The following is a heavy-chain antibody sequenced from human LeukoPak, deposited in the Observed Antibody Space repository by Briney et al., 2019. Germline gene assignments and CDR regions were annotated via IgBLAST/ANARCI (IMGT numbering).Heavy chain of an antibody. CDR1: GLTLKNFA. CDR2: ISGSGGST. D-gene: IGHD3-9*01. Sequence: GGSLRLSCAASGLTLKNFAMSWVRQPPGKGLEWVSAISGSGGSTYYADSVKGRFTISRDNSKNTLYLQMNSLRGEDTAVYYCANSDYDILTGWVYWGQGTLVTVSS. CDR3: ANSDYDILTGWVY. J-gene: IGHJ4*02. V-gene: IGHV3-23*01.